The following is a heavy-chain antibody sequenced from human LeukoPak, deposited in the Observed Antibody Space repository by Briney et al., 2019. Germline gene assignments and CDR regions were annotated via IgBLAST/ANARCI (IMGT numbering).Heavy chain of an antibody. CDR1: GGSISSSSYY. J-gene: IGHJ4*02. Sequence: KPSETLSLTCTVSGGSISSSSYYWGWIRQPPGKGLEWIRSIYYSGSTYYNPSLKSRVTISVDTSKNQFSLKLSSVTAADTAVYYCARGEIYDFWSGYWEQLLFHSSQFDYWGQGTLVTVSS. V-gene: IGHV4-39*07. CDR3: ARGEIYDFWSGYWEQLLFHSSQFDY. D-gene: IGHD3-3*01. CDR2: IYYSGST.